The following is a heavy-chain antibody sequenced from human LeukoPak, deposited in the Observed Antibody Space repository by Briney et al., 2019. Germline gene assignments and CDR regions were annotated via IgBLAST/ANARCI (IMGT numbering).Heavy chain of an antibody. CDR2: MNPNSGNT. CDR3: TRDIIAAAVQLRDY. V-gene: IGHV1-8*01. CDR1: GYTFTSYD. Sequence: GASVKVSCKASGYTFTSYDINWVRQATGQGLEWMGWMNPNSGNTGYAQKFQGRVTMTRNTSISTAYMELSSLRSEDTAVYYCTRDIIAAAVQLRDYWGQGTLVTVSS. D-gene: IGHD6-13*01. J-gene: IGHJ4*02.